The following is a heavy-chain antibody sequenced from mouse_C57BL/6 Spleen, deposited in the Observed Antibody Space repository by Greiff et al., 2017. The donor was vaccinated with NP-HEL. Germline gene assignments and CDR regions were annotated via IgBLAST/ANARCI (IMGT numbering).Heavy chain of an antibody. V-gene: IGHV1-53*01. J-gene: IGHJ1*03. Sequence: QVQLQQSGTELVKPGASVKLSCKASGYTFTSYWMHWVKQRPGQGLEWIGNINPSNGGTNYNEKFKSKATLTVDTSSSTAYMQLSSLTSEDSAVEYCARDGFLYYYGSRYFDVWGTGTTVTVSS. CDR2: INPSNGGT. CDR1: GYTFTSYW. CDR3: ARDGFLYYYGSRYFDV. D-gene: IGHD1-1*01.